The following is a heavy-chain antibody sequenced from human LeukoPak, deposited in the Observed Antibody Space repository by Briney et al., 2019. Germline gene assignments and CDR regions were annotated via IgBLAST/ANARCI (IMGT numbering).Heavy chain of an antibody. Sequence: SETLSLTCTVSGGSISSSSYYWGWIRQPPGKGLGWIGTIFYSGKTYYSASLKSRVTVSLDTSKKNFSLRLSSVTAADTAVYYCARLWIVATWFDAWGQGALVTVSS. V-gene: IGHV4-39*02. D-gene: IGHD2-2*03. J-gene: IGHJ5*02. CDR1: GGSISSSSYY. CDR3: ARLWIVATWFDA. CDR2: IFYSGKT.